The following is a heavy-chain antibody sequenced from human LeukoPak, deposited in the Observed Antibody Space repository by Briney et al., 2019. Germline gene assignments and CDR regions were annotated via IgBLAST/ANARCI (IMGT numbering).Heavy chain of an antibody. J-gene: IGHJ4*02. CDR1: GFTFSDYY. V-gene: IGHV3-11*01. CDR2: ISSSGSTI. CDR3: ATRRDGYPL. Sequence: GGSLRLSCAASGFTFSDYYMTWIRQAPGKGLEWVSFISSSGSTIFYAASVKGRFTISRDNAKNSLYLQMNSLRAEDTAVYYCATRRDGYPLWGQGTLVTVSS. D-gene: IGHD5-24*01.